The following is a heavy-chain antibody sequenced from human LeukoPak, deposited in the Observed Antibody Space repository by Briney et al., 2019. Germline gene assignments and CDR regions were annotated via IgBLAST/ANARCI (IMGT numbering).Heavy chain of an antibody. Sequence: NPGGSLRLSCAASGFTFSSYSMNWVRQAPGKGLEWVPSISSNSNYIYYADSVKGRFTISRDNAKNSLYLQMNSLRAEDTAVYYCARIRDYYDSSGYSYGYYGMDVWGQGTTVTVSS. CDR3: ARIRDYYDSSGYSYGYYGMDV. CDR2: ISSNSNYI. D-gene: IGHD3-22*01. J-gene: IGHJ6*02. CDR1: GFTFSSYS. V-gene: IGHV3-21*01.